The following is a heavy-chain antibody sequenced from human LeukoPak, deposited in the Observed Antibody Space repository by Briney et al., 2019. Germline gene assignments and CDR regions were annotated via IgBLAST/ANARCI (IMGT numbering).Heavy chain of an antibody. V-gene: IGHV1-69*04. CDR1: GGTFSSYA. J-gene: IGHJ4*02. Sequence: SVTVSCTASGGTFSSYAISWVRQAPGQGLEWMGRIIPILGIANYAQRFQGRVTITAHKSTSTAYMELSSLRSEDTAVYYCARNRGGYSGYDLAYWGQGTLVTVSS. D-gene: IGHD5-12*01. CDR2: IIPILGIA. CDR3: ARNRGGYSGYDLAY.